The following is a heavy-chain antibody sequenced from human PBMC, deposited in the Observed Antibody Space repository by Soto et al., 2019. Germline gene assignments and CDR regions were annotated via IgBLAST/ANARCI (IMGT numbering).Heavy chain of an antibody. CDR2: IGTSSTYI. V-gene: IGHV3-48*02. J-gene: IGHJ5*02. CDR1: GFTFSSSP. D-gene: IGHD3-10*01. CDR3: ARDVWDYGPGSHYPTWFDP. Sequence: EVQLVESGGGLVQPGGSLRLSCAASGFTFSSSPMNWLRQAPGKGLEWVSYIGTSSTYIHYADSVKGRFTISRDDAKNSLYLQMDSLRDEDTAVYYCARDVWDYGPGSHYPTWFDPWGQGPLVSVSS.